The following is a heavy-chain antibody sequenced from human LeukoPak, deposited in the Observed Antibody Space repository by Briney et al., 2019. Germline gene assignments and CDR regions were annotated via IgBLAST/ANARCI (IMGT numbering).Heavy chain of an antibody. Sequence: ASVKVSCKASGYTFTSYGISWVRQAPGQGLEWIGWISAYNGNTNYAQKLQGRVTMTTDTSTSTAYMELRSLRSDDTAVYYCARDFLSGDSSGYYYFPVYWGQGTLVTVSS. CDR2: ISAYNGNT. J-gene: IGHJ4*02. V-gene: IGHV1-18*01. CDR1: GYTFTSYG. D-gene: IGHD3-22*01. CDR3: ARDFLSGDSSGYYYFPVY.